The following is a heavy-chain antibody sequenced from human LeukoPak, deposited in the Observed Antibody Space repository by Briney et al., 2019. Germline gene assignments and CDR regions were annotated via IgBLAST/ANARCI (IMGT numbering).Heavy chain of an antibody. CDR1: GYSFTSYW. Sequence: RGESLKISCKGSGYSFTSYWIGWVRQMPGKGLEWMGIIYPGDSDTRYSPSFQGQVTISADKSISTAYLQWSSLKASDTAMYYCARLLGVVVPAASLRWVPYNWFDPWGQGTLVTVSS. J-gene: IGHJ5*02. D-gene: IGHD2-2*01. CDR2: IYPGDSDT. CDR3: ARLLGVVVPAASLRWVPYNWFDP. V-gene: IGHV5-51*01.